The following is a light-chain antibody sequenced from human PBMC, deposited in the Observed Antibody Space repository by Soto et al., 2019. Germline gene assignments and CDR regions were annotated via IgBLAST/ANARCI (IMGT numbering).Light chain of an antibody. Sequence: QSVLTQPPSASGTPGQRVTISCSGSSSNIGSNYVYWYQQLPGTAPKLLIYSNNQRPSGVPDRFSGSKSGTSASLAISGLRSEDEADCYCAAWDDNLSAYVFGTGTKLTVL. CDR2: SNN. J-gene: IGLJ1*01. CDR1: SSNIGSNY. CDR3: AAWDDNLSAYV. V-gene: IGLV1-47*02.